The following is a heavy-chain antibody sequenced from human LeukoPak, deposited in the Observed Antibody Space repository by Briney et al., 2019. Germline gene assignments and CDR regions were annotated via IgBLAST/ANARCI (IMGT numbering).Heavy chain of an antibody. V-gene: IGHV4-34*01. D-gene: IGHD3-10*01. J-gene: IGHJ4*02. Sequence: PGGSLRLSCAASGFTFSSYWMSWIRQPPGKGLEWIGEINHSGSTNYNPSLKSRVTISVDTSENQFSLKLSSVTAADTAVYYCARGLLWFGRYYFDYWGQGTLVTVSS. CDR3: ARGLLWFGRYYFDY. CDR2: INHSGST. CDR1: GFTFSSYW.